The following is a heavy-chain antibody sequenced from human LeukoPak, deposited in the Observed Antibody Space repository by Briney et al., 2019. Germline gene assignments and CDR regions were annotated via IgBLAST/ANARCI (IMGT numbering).Heavy chain of an antibody. CDR2: ISSSSSYI. J-gene: IGHJ4*02. V-gene: IGHV3-21*01. Sequence: GGSLRLSCAASGFTFSSYAMSWVRQAPGKGLEWVSSISSSSSYIYYADSVKGRFTISRDNAKNSLYLQMNSLRAEDTAVYYCARAPRGSSSSGYWGQGTLVTVSS. D-gene: IGHD6-6*01. CDR1: GFTFSSYA. CDR3: ARAPRGSSSSGY.